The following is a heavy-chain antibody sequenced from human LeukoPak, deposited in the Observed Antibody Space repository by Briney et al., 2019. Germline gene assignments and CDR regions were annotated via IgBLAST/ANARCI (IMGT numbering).Heavy chain of an antibody. CDR3: ARGITMVRGVIGPGNYYMDV. J-gene: IGHJ6*03. CDR2: IYYSGST. D-gene: IGHD3-10*01. V-gene: IGHV4-31*03. CDR1: GGSINIGGYY. Sequence: SETLSLTCTVSGGSINIGGYYWSWIRQHPGKGLEWIGYIYYSGSTNYNPSLKSRVTISVDTSKSQFSLKLNSVTAADTAVYYCARGITMVRGVIGPGNYYMDVWGKGTTVTVSS.